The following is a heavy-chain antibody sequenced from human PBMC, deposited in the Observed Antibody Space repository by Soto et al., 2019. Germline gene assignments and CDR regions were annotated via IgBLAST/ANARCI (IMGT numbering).Heavy chain of an antibody. CDR3: AKDEAVLGSLEWAHAPMDV. V-gene: IGHV3-30*18. J-gene: IGHJ6*02. CDR2: ISYDGSNK. CDR1: GFTFSSYG. Sequence: GGSLRLSCAASGFTFSSYGMHWVRQAPGKGLEWVAVISYDGSNKYYADSVKGRFTISRDNSKNTLYLQMNSLRAEDTAVYYCAKDEAVLGSLEWAHAPMDVWGQGTTVTVSS. D-gene: IGHD3-3*01.